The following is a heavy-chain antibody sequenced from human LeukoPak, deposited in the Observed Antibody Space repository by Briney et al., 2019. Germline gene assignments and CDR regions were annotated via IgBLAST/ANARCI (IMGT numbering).Heavy chain of an antibody. CDR1: GGAISRYY. CDR3: ARGGYSYGSNWFDP. J-gene: IGHJ5*02. Sequence: SETLSLTCTVSGGAISRYYWSWLRQPPGKGLEWIGYIYYSGSTKYNPSLKSRVTISVDTSKNQFSLKLSSVTAADTAVYYCARGGYSYGSNWFDPWGQGTLVTVSS. CDR2: IYYSGST. V-gene: IGHV4-59*01. D-gene: IGHD5-18*01.